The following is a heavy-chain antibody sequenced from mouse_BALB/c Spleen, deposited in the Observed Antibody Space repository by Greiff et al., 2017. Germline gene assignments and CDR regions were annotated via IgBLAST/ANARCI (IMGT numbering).Heavy chain of an antibody. J-gene: IGHJ3*01. D-gene: IGHD2-4*01. CDR2: IYPGDGDT. V-gene: IGHV1-80*01. CDR3: ARTMITTWFAY. CDR1: GYAFSSYW. Sequence: VHLVESGAELVRPGSSVKISCKASGYAFSSYWMNWVKQRPGQGLEWIGQIYPGDGDTNYNGKFKGKATLTADKSSSTAYMQLSSLTSEDSAVYFCARTMITTWFAYWGQGTLVTVSA.